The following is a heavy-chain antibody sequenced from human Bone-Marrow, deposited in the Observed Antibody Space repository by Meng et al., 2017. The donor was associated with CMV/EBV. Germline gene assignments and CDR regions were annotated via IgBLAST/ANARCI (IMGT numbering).Heavy chain of an antibody. Sequence: GESLKISCAASGFTFGDYAMNWVRQAPGKGLEWVSYISSSSSTIYYADSVKGRFTISRDNAKNSLYLQMNSLRAEDTAVYYCARDKGWDSGSSSFDYWGQGTLVTVSS. V-gene: IGHV3-48*04. CDR2: ISSSSSTI. J-gene: IGHJ4*02. CDR1: GFTFGDYA. CDR3: ARDKGWDSGSSSFDY. D-gene: IGHD1-26*01.